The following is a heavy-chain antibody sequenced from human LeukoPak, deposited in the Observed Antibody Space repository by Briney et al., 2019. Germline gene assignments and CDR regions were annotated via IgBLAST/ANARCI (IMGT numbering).Heavy chain of an antibody. D-gene: IGHD6-19*01. V-gene: IGHV1-24*01. J-gene: IGHJ6*03. CDR1: GYTLTELS. CDR2: FDPEDGET. Sequence: ASVKVSCKVSGYTLTELSMHWVRQAPGKGLEWMGGFDPEDGETIYAQKFQGRVTMTEDTSTDTAYMELRSLRSDDTAVYYCARDGSSSGRYMDVWGKGTTVTISS. CDR3: ARDGSSSGRYMDV.